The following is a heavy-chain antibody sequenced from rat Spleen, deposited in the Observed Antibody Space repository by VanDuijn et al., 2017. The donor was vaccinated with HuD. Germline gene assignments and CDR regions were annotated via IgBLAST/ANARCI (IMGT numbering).Heavy chain of an antibody. J-gene: IGHJ1*01. CDR3: ARAGYLRDWYFDF. Sequence: EVQLVESGGGLVQAGRSMKLSCAASGFTFSSFPMAWVRQAPTMGLEWVATISYDDKTTYYRDSVKGRFTISRDNTKNNLYLQMDNLRSEDTATYYCARAGYLRDWYFDFWGPGTMVTVSS. V-gene: IGHV5-46*01. CDR2: ISYDDKTT. CDR1: GFTFSSFP. D-gene: IGHD2-2*01.